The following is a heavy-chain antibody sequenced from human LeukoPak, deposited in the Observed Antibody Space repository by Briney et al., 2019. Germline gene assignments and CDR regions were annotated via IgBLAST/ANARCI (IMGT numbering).Heavy chain of an antibody. V-gene: IGHV3-11*04. J-gene: IGHJ4*02. D-gene: IGHD3-10*01. Sequence: GGSLRLSCVASGFTFTDHYMSWVRQAPGKGLEWVSYISSGGDIIYYADSVKGRFTVSRDNAKNSLFLQMNSLRAEDTAVYYCTREDYYYASGRWAQGTLVTVSS. CDR3: TREDYYYASGR. CDR1: GFTFTDHY. CDR2: ISSGGDII.